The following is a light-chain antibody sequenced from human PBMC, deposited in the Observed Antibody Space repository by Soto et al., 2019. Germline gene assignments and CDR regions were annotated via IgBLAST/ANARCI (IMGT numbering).Light chain of an antibody. CDR3: SSYTSSGTLVV. Sequence: QSVLTQPASVSGSPGQSITISCTGTISDVGTYNYVSWYQHHPGKAPKLMIYDVINRPSGVSDRFSGSKSGNTASLTISGLLAEDEADYYCSSYTSSGTLVVFGGGTKVTVL. V-gene: IGLV2-14*03. CDR2: DVI. J-gene: IGLJ3*02. CDR1: ISDVGTYNY.